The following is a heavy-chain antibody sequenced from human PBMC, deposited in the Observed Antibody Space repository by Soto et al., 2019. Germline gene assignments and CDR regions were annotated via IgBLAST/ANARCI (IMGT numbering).Heavy chain of an antibody. CDR1: GFTFSSYS. D-gene: IGHD5-18*01. CDR2: ISSSTSYI. J-gene: IGHJ4*02. CDR3: AREGYRYGKIFDY. V-gene: IGHV3-21*01. Sequence: EVQLVESGGGLVKPGGSLRLSCAASGFTFSSYSMTWVRQAPGKGLEWVSSISSSTSYIYYADSLKGRFTISRDNAKSSLYLQMNSLRAEDTAVYYCAREGYRYGKIFDYWGQGTLVTVSS.